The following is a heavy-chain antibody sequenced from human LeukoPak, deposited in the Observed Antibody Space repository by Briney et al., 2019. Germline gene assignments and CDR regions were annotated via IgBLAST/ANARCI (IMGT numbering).Heavy chain of an antibody. V-gene: IGHV3-30*18. D-gene: IGHD2-2*01. Sequence: GGSLRLSCAASGFTFSSYGMHWVRQAPGKGLEWVAVISYDGSNKYYADSVKGRFTISSDNSKNTLYLQMNSLRAEDTAVYYCANSKEYQLLAIDYWGQGTLVTVSS. CDR2: ISYDGSNK. J-gene: IGHJ4*02. CDR1: GFTFSSYG. CDR3: ANSKEYQLLAIDY.